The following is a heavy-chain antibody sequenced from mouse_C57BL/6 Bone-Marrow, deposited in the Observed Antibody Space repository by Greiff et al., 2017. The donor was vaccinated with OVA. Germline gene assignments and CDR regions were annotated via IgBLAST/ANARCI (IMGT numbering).Heavy chain of an antibody. CDR3: ARPKLGGGFAY. CDR1: GYTFTSYW. J-gene: IGHJ3*01. V-gene: IGHV1-52*01. Sequence: QVQLKQPGAELVRPGSSVKLSCKASGYTFTSYWMHWVKQRPIQGLEWIGNIDPSDSETHYNQKFKDKATLTVDKSSSTAYMQLSSLTSEDSAVYYCARPKLGGGFAYWGQGTLVTVSA. D-gene: IGHD4-1*01. CDR2: IDPSDSET.